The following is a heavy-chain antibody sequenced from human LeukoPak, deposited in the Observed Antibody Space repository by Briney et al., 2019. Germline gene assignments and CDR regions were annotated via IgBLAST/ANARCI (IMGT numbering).Heavy chain of an antibody. D-gene: IGHD1-26*01. J-gene: IGHJ4*02. Sequence: SVKGRLTISRDNAKNSLYLQVNSLRDEDTAVYYCARELGSADFDHWGQGTLVTVSS. CDR3: ARELGSADFDH. V-gene: IGHV3-48*02.